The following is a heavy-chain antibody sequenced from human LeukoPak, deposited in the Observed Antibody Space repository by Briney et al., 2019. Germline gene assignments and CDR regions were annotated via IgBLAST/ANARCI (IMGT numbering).Heavy chain of an antibody. CDR2: FYYSGGP. D-gene: IGHD4/OR15-4a*01. CDR3: ARQVADGAAQSA. V-gene: IGHV4-39*01. Sequence: SETLSLTCTVSGGSLSSSSYYWGWFRQPPGRGLEWFGSFYYSGGPSYNPPLKSRDTRSVDTSKNQCALKLSSVTAADTAVDYCARQVADGAAQSAWGQGTMVTVSS. J-gene: IGHJ3*01. CDR1: GGSLSSSSYY.